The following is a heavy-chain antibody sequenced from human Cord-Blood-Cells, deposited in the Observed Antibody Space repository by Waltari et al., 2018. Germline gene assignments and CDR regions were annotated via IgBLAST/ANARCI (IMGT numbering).Heavy chain of an antibody. CDR2: ISSSSSYI. D-gene: IGHD1-7*01. Sequence: EVQLVESGGGLVKPGGSLRLSCAASGSTFSSYSMNWVRQAPGKGLEWVSSISSSSSYIYYADSVKGRFTISRDNAKNSLYLQMNSLRAEDTAVYYCATTTRAGFDYWGQGTLVTVSS. V-gene: IGHV3-21*01. CDR3: ATTTRAGFDY. J-gene: IGHJ4*02. CDR1: GSTFSSYS.